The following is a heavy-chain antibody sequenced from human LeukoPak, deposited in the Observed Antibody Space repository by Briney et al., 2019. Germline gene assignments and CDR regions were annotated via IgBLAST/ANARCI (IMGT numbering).Heavy chain of an antibody. V-gene: IGHV4-39*07. CDR1: GGSISSSSYY. Sequence: SETLSLTCTVSGGSISSSSYYWGWIRQPPGKGLEWIGSIYYSGSTYYNPSLKSRVTISVDTSKNQFSLKLSSVTAADTAVYYCAREYSSSSGRVADYWGQGTLVTVSS. D-gene: IGHD6-6*01. J-gene: IGHJ4*02. CDR2: IYYSGST. CDR3: AREYSSSSGRVADY.